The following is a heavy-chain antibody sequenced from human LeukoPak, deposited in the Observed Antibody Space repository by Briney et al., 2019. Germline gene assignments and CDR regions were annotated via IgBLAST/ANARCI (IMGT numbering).Heavy chain of an antibody. D-gene: IGHD3-22*01. CDR3: GRDYYDSSGCYYVLDY. Sequence: ASVKVSCKASGYTFTSYGISWVRQAPGQGLEWMGWISTYNGNTNYAQELQGRVSMTTDTGTSTAYMELRSLRSDDTAVYYCGRDYYDSSGCYYVLDYWGQGTLVTVSS. CDR1: GYTFTSYG. J-gene: IGHJ4*02. V-gene: IGHV1-18*01. CDR2: ISTYNGNT.